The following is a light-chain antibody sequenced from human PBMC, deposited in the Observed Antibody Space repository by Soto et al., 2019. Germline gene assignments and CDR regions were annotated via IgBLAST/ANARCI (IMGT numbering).Light chain of an antibody. V-gene: IGKV3-20*01. CDR2: EAS. Sequence: EIVLTQSPGTLSLSPGERATLSCRASQSVSSYYLAWYQQKAGQAPRLLIYEASNRATGIPDRFSGSGSGTDFTLTISRLEPEDFAVYYCQQYGSSLTWTFGQGTKVDNK. CDR1: QSVSSYY. CDR3: QQYGSSLTWT. J-gene: IGKJ1*01.